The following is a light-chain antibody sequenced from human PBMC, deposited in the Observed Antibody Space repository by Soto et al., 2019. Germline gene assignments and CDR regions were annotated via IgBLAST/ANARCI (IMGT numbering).Light chain of an antibody. Sequence: DIVMTQSPDSLAVSLGERATINCKSSQSVLYSSNNKNYLAWYQQKPGQPPKLLIYWASTRESGVPDRFSGSGSGTDFTLTISSLQAEXVAVYYCQQYYSTPLTFGGGTKVEIK. CDR2: WAS. J-gene: IGKJ4*01. V-gene: IGKV4-1*01. CDR3: QQYYSTPLT. CDR1: QSVLYSSNNKNY.